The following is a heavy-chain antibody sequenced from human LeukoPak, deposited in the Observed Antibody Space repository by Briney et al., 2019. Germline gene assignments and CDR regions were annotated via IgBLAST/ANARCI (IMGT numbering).Heavy chain of an antibody. J-gene: IGHJ4*02. CDR1: GFTFDDYG. D-gene: IGHD3-22*01. CDR3: ARAHPHYYDSSGYPGYFDY. Sequence: GGTLRLSCAASGFTFDDYGMSWVRQAPGKALEWVPGINWHGGSTGCADSVKGRFTISRDNAKNSLYLQMNSLRAEDTALYYCARAHPHYYDSSGYPGYFDYWGQGTLVTVSS. CDR2: INWHGGST. V-gene: IGHV3-20*04.